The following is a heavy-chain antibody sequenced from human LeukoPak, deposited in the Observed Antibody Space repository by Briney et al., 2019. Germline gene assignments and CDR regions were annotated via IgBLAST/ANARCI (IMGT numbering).Heavy chain of an antibody. D-gene: IGHD6-13*01. CDR1: GGTFSSYA. CDR3: AREGEAAAGTESPTINWFDP. Sequence: ASVKVSCKASGGTFSSYAISWVRQAPGQGLEWMGRIIPIFGTPNYAQKFQGRVTITTDESTSTAYMELSSLRSEDTAVYYCAREGEAAAGTESPTINWFDPWGQGTLVTVSS. CDR2: IIPIFGTP. J-gene: IGHJ5*02. V-gene: IGHV1-69*05.